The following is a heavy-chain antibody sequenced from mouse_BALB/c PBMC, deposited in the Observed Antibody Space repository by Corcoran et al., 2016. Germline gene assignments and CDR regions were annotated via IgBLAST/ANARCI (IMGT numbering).Heavy chain of an antibody. J-gene: IGHJ3*01. Sequence: DVQLQESGRGLVKLSQSLSLTCSVTGYSITSGYYWNWIRQFPGNKLEWMGYISYDGSNNYNPSLKNRISITRDTSKNQFFLKLNSVTTEDTATYYCARDGAYWGQGTLVTVSA. CDR1: GYSITSGYY. CDR3: ARDGAY. V-gene: IGHV3-6*02. CDR2: ISYDGSN.